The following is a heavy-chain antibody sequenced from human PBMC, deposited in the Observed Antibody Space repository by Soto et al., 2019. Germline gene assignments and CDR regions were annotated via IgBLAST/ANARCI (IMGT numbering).Heavy chain of an antibody. D-gene: IGHD6-13*01. Sequence: QVQLVQSGAEVKKPGASVKVSCKASEDTFTRYVIHWVRQAPGQRLEWMGWINAGNGNTKYSQNFQGRVTITRDASASTAYMELSSLRSQDTAVYYCARLRASSWYLGGYLDYWGQGTLVTVSS. CDR2: INAGNGNT. CDR3: ARLRASSWYLGGYLDY. J-gene: IGHJ4*02. V-gene: IGHV1-3*01. CDR1: EDTFTRYV.